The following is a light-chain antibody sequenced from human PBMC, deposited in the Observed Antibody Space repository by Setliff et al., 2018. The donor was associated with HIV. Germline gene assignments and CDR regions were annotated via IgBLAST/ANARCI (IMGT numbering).Light chain of an antibody. Sequence: QSALTQPASVSGSPGQSITISCTGTSNDVAGYNYVSWYQQHPGKAPKLMIYEVSKRPSGVPDRFSGSKSGNTASLTVSGLQAEDEADYYCSSYAGSNNLPYVFGTGTKVTVL. CDR2: EVS. V-gene: IGLV2-8*01. CDR1: SNDVAGYNY. J-gene: IGLJ1*01. CDR3: SSYAGSNNLPYV.